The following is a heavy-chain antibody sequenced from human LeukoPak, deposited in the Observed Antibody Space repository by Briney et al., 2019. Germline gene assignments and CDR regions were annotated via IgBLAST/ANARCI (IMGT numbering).Heavy chain of an antibody. CDR1: GFTFSSYA. D-gene: IGHD3-22*01. Sequence: GGSLRLSCAASGFTFSSYAMSWVRQAPGQGLGLVSAINGSGGSTYYADSVKGRFTISRDNYKNTLYLQMNSLSAEDTAVYYCAKDLYYYDSSGYCDYWGQGTLVTVSS. V-gene: IGHV3-23*01. CDR2: INGSGGST. J-gene: IGHJ4*02. CDR3: AKDLYYYDSSGYCDY.